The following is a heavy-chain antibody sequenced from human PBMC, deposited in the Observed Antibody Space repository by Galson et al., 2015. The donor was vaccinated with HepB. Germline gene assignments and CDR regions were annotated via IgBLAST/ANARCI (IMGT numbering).Heavy chain of an antibody. V-gene: IGHV4-34*01. CDR3: ARGRSPGIAAAGYPFYMDV. CDR1: GGSFSGYY. CDR2: INHSGST. Sequence: TLSLTCAVYGGSFSGYYWSWIRQPPGKGLEWIGEINHSGSTNYNPSLKSRVTISVDTSKNQFSLKLSSVTAADTAVYYCARGRSPGIAAAGYPFYMDVWGKGTTVTVSS. J-gene: IGHJ6*03. D-gene: IGHD6-13*01.